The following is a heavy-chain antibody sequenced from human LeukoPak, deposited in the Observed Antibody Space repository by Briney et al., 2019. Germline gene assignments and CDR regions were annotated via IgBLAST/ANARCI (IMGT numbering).Heavy chain of an antibody. CDR3: ARINGAAAAYYFDY. CDR2: VYYSGST. J-gene: IGHJ4*02. Sequence: SETLSLTCTVSGGSVSSGSYYWSWIRQPPGTGLEWIGYVYYSGSTNYNPSLKSRVTISVDTSKNQFSLKLSSVTAADTAVYYCARINGAAAAYYFDYWGQGTLVTVSS. V-gene: IGHV4-61*01. CDR1: GGSVSSGSYY. D-gene: IGHD6-13*01.